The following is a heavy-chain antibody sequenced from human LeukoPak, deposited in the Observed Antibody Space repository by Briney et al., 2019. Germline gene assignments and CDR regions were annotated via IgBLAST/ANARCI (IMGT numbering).Heavy chain of an antibody. CDR2: ISYDGSNK. J-gene: IGHJ3*02. V-gene: IGHV3-30*03. CDR1: GFTFSSYG. CDR3: ARTSGGWTFDI. D-gene: IGHD6-19*01. Sequence: PGGSLRLSCAASGFTFSSYGMHWVRQAPGKGLEWVALISYDGSNKYYADCVKGRFTISRDNSKNTVYLQMNGLRAEDTAVYYCARTSGGWTFDIWGQGTMVTVSS.